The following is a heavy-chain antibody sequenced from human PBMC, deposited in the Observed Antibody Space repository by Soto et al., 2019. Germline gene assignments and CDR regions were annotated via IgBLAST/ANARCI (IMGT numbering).Heavy chain of an antibody. CDR2: IYHSGST. Sequence: QVQLQESGPGLVKPSGTLSLTCAVSSGSIRSSTWWSWVRQPPGKGLEWIGEIYHSGSTNYTPSLKSRVTISLDKSKNPLSLKRRSVTAAATAVYYCAGVAGVVKASGYFDYWGQGTLVTVSS. V-gene: IGHV4-4*02. CDR3: AGVAGVVKASGYFDY. J-gene: IGHJ4*02. D-gene: IGHD1-26*01. CDR1: SGSIRSSTW.